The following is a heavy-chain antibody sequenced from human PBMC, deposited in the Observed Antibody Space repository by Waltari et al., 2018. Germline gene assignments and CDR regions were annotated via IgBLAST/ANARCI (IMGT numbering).Heavy chain of an antibody. Sequence: EVQLLESGGGLVQPGGSLRLSCAASGFTFGNSALSWVRQAPGTGLEGISGISGSSSSTYYADSVKGRFTISRDNSKNTLYLQMNSLRVEDTAVYFCAKVEGGIVTRYYALDIWGQGTMVTVSS. CDR3: AKVEGGIVTRYYALDI. J-gene: IGHJ3*02. CDR2: ISGSSSST. D-gene: IGHD3-16*02. CDR1: GFTFGNSA. V-gene: IGHV3-23*01.